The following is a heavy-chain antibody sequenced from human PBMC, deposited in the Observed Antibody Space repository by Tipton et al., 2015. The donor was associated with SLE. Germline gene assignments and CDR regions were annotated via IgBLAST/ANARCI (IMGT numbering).Heavy chain of an antibody. V-gene: IGHV3-48*03. D-gene: IGHD6-19*01. J-gene: IGHJ4*02. CDR2: ITNSGSTI. CDR3: ASGTTVAGT. CDR1: GFTFSSYE. Sequence: GSLRLSCVASGFTFSSYEMNWVRQAPGKGLEWVSYITNSGSTIYYADSVKGRFTISRDNAKNSLFLQMNSLRAEDTAIYYCASGTTVAGTWGQGTLVTVSS.